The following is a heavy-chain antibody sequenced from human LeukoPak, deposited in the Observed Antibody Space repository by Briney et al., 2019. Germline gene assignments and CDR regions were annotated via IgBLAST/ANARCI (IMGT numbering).Heavy chain of an antibody. CDR3: ARVRAAYCGGDCYSGAFDI. V-gene: IGHV3-33*01. J-gene: IGHJ3*02. D-gene: IGHD2-21*02. CDR2: IWYDGSNK. Sequence: VRXAPGKGXEWVXXIWYDGSNKYYADSVKGRFTISRDNSKNTLYLQMNSLRAEDTAVYYCARVRAAYCGGDCYSGAFDIWGQGTMVTVSS.